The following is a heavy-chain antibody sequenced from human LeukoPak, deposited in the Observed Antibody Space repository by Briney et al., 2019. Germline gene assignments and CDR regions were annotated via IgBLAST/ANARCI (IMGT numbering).Heavy chain of an antibody. J-gene: IGHJ4*02. Sequence: PSETLSLTCTVSGYSISSGYYWGWIRQPPGKGLEWIGSIYHSGSTYYNPSLKSRVTISVDTSKNQFSLKLSSVTAADTAVYYCARVSGYDFWSGYEIDYWGQGTLVTVSS. CDR1: GYSISSGYY. CDR3: ARVSGYDFWSGYEIDY. D-gene: IGHD3-3*01. V-gene: IGHV4-38-2*02. CDR2: IYHSGST.